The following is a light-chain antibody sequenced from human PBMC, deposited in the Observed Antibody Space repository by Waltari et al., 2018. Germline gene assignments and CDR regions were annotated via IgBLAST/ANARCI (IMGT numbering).Light chain of an antibody. CDR2: NVS. CDR3: CSYAAASHWV. V-gene: IGLV2-11*01. CDR1: SSDVGRYDY. Sequence: QSALTQPRSVSGSPGQSVTTSCTGISSDVGRYDYVSWYQQHPVKAPKLVIYNVSKRPSGVPDRVSGSKSGNTASLTISGLQAEDEGDYYCCSYAAASHWVFGGGTKLTVL. J-gene: IGLJ3*02.